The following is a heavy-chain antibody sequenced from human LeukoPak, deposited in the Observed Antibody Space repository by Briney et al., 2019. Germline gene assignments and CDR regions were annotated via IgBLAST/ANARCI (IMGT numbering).Heavy chain of an antibody. Sequence: GGSLRLSCAASGFTVSINYMSWVRQAPGKGLEWVSIIYSGGSTYHADSVKGRFTISRDKSKNTLYLQMNSLRTEDTAVYYCARGSSSGLDYYYGMDVWGQGTTVTVSS. CDR3: ARGSSSGLDYYYGMDV. CDR1: GFTVSINY. CDR2: IYSGGST. D-gene: IGHD5-12*01. V-gene: IGHV3-66*01. J-gene: IGHJ6*02.